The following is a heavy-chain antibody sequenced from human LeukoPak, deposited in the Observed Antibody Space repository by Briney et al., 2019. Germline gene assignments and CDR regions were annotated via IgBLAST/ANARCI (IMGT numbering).Heavy chain of an antibody. V-gene: IGHV1-2*02. CDR1: GYTFTGYY. CDR2: INPNSGGT. D-gene: IGHD2-2*01. CDR3: ARRRGRYCSSTSCVGGWFDP. Sequence: ASVKVSCKASGYTFTGYYMHWVRQAPGQGLEWMGWINPNSGGTNYAQKFQGRVTMTRDTSISTAYMELSRLRSDDTAVYYCARRRGRYCSSTSCVGGWFDPWAREPWSPSPQ. J-gene: IGHJ5*02.